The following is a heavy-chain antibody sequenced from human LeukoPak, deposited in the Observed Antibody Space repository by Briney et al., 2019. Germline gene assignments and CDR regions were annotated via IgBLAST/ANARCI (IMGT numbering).Heavy chain of an antibody. CDR1: GYTFTSYY. Sequence: GASVEVSCKASGYTFTSYYMHWVRQAPGQGLEWMGIINPSGGSTSYAQKFQGRVTMTTDTSTSTAYMALRSLRSDDTAVYYCARDHNWVVDYWGQGTLVTVSS. D-gene: IGHD1-1*01. V-gene: IGHV1-46*01. J-gene: IGHJ4*02. CDR2: INPSGGST. CDR3: ARDHNWVVDY.